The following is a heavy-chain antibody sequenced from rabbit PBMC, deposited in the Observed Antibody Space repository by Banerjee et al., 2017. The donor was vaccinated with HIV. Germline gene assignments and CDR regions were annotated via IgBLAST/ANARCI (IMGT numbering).Heavy chain of an antibody. V-gene: IGHV1S40*01. CDR3: ARGGGSSGWGFNL. CDR1: GFSFSSSYY. Sequence: QSLEESGGGLVQPEGSLTLTCTASGFSFSSSYYMCWVRQAPGKGLEWIGCIYTGSGSTYYANWAKGRFTISKTSSTTVTLQMTSLPAADTATYFCARGGGSSGWGFNLWGPGTLVTVS. J-gene: IGHJ4*01. D-gene: IGHD4-1*01. CDR2: IYTGSGST.